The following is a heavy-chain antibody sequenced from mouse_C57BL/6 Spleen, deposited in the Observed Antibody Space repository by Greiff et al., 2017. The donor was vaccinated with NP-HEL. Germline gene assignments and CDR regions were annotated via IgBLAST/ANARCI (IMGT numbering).Heavy chain of an antibody. V-gene: IGHV1-80*01. CDR2: IYPGDGDT. CDR3: ARGDYGAMDY. J-gene: IGHJ4*01. D-gene: IGHD1-1*01. Sequence: VQLQQSGASVKISCKASGYAFSSYWMNWVKQRPGKGLEWIGQIYPGDGDTNYNGKFKGKATLTADKSSSTAYMQLSSLTSEDSAVYFCARGDYGAMDYWGQGTSVTVSS. CDR1: GYAFSSYW.